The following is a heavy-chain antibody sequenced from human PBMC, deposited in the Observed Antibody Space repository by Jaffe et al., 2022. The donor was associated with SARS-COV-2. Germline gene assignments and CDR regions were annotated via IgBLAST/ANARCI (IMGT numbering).Heavy chain of an antibody. CDR2: ISSSGSTI. Sequence: EVQLVESGGGLVQPGGSLRLSCAASGFTFSSYEMNWVRQAPGKGLEWVSYISSSGSTIYYADSVKGRFTISRDNAKNSLYLQMNSLRAEDTAVYYCARDTGWHSPGVLHYWGQGTLVTVSS. CDR3: ARDTGWHSPGVLHY. D-gene: IGHD6-19*01. V-gene: IGHV3-48*03. CDR1: GFTFSSYE. J-gene: IGHJ4*02.